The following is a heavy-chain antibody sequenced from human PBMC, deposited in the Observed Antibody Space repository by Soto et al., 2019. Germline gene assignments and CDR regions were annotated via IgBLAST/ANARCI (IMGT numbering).Heavy chain of an antibody. CDR1: GYTLTTHF. V-gene: IGHV1-46*01. J-gene: IGHJ4*02. CDR2: IDPGGSTT. D-gene: IGHD1-26*01. Sequence: ASVKVSCKTSGYTLTTHFMHWVRQAPGQGLEWMGIIDPGGSTTTYAQNFQGRVTMTRDTSTSTVYMELSSLRSEDTSIYYCARARSSGAWYYFDFWGQGTLVTVSS. CDR3: ARARSSGAWYYFDF.